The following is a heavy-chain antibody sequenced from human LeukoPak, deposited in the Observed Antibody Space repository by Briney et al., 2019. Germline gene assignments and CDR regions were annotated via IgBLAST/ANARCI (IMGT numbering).Heavy chain of an antibody. CDR3: ARASRFTILPDY. D-gene: IGHD3-3*01. V-gene: IGHV4-4*09. CDR2: IYTSGST. J-gene: IGHJ4*02. CDR1: GGSISSYY. Sequence: PSETLSLTCTVSGGSISSYYWSWIRQPPGKGLEWIGYIYTSGSTDYNPSLKSRVTISVDTSKNQFSLKLSSVTAADTAVYYCARASRFTILPDYWGQGTLVTVSS.